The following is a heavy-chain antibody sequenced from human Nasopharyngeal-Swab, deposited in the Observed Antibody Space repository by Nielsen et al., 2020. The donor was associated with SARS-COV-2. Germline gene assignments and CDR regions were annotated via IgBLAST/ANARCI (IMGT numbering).Heavy chain of an antibody. CDR3: ARDSSDSYYGMDV. J-gene: IGHJ6*02. CDR2: IIPIFGTA. CDR1: GGTFSSYA. Sequence: SVKVSCKASGGTFSSYAISWVRQAPGQGLEWMGGIIPIFGTANYAQKFQGRVTITADKSTSTAYMELSSLRSEDAAVYYCARDSSDSYYGMDVWGQGTTVTVSS. V-gene: IGHV1-69*06.